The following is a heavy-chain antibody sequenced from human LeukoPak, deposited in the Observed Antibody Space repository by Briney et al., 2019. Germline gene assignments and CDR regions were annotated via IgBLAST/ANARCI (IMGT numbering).Heavy chain of an antibody. V-gene: IGHV1-2*06. CDR2: INPNSGGT. J-gene: IGHJ5*02. D-gene: IGHD1-26*01. CDR1: GYTFTGYY. Sequence: GASVKVSCKASGYTFTGYYMHWVRQAPGQGLEWMGRINPNSGGTNYAQKFQGRVTMTRDTSISTAYMELSRLRSDDTAVYYCARDLRQWDRIRFDPWGQGTLVTVSS. CDR3: ARDLRQWDRIRFDP.